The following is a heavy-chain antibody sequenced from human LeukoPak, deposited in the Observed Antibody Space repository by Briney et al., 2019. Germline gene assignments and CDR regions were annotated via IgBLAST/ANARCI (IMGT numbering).Heavy chain of an antibody. V-gene: IGHV6-1*01. Sequence: SQTLSLTCAISGDSVSGNSAACNWIRQSPSRGLEWLGRTYYRPKWYKDYAVSLKSRVTNNRATSRNQSSLKLNSVTAADTAVYYCAKSNGYGLVDIWGQGTMVTVSS. CDR3: AKSNGYGLVDI. J-gene: IGHJ3*02. D-gene: IGHD3-10*01. CDR1: GDSVSGNSAA. CDR2: TYYRPKWYK.